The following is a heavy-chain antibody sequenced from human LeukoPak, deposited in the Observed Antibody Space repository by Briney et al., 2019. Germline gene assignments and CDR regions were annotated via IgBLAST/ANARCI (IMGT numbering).Heavy chain of an antibody. J-gene: IGHJ4*02. D-gene: IGHD6-13*01. CDR3: ARAPIAAAPDY. CDR1: GYTFTSYA. CDR2: VNAGNGNT. V-gene: IGHV1-3*01. Sequence: GASVKVSCKASGYTFTSYAMHWVRQAPGQRLEWMGWVNAGNGNTKYSQKFQGRVTITRDTSASTAYMELSSLRSEDTAVYYCARAPIAAAPDYWGQGTLVTVSS.